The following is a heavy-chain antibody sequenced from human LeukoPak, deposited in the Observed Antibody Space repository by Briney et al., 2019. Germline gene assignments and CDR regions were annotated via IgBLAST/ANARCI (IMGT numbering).Heavy chain of an antibody. Sequence: SETLSLTCTVSGGSISSGSYYWNWIRQPAGKGLEWIGRIYSRGSTNYNPSLKSRVTISVDMSKNQFSLKLSSVTAADTAVYYCAREGLNMVRGVIPKEAWGWFDPWGQGTLVTVSS. CDR2: IYSRGST. J-gene: IGHJ5*02. CDR1: GGSISSGSYY. V-gene: IGHV4-61*02. CDR3: AREGLNMVRGVIPKEAWGWFDP. D-gene: IGHD3-10*01.